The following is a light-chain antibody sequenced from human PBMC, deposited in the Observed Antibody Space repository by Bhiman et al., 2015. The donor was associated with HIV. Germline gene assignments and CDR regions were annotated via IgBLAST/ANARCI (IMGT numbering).Light chain of an antibody. J-gene: IGLJ1*01. V-gene: IGLV2-14*03. CDR1: TNDIGAYNY. CDR3: CAYTDTITRV. CDR2: DVS. Sequence: QSALTQPASVSGSPGQSITISCTGGTNDIGAYNYVSWYQQHPGKAPKLIIFDVSHRPSGVSDRFSGSQSGVTASLTISGLQADDEADYYCCAYTDTITRVFGTGTKVTVL.